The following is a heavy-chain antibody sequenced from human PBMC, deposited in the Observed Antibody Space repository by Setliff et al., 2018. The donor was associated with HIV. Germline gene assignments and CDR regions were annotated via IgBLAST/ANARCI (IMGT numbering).Heavy chain of an antibody. CDR3: VKAVIVVIPAAIFDY. CDR2: LRGSGGTT. D-gene: IGHD2-2*01. Sequence: GGSLRLSCAASGFTFGTYTMSWVRQAPGKGLEWVSALRGSGGTTYYADSVKGRFTISRDNSKNTLYLQMSSLRVEDTAVYYCVKAVIVVIPAAIFDYWGQGTLVTVSS. V-gene: IGHV3-23*01. CDR1: GFTFGTYT. J-gene: IGHJ4*02.